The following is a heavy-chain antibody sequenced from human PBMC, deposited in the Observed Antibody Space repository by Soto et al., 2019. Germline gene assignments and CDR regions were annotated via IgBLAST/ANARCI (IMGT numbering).Heavy chain of an antibody. CDR2: ISSSSSYI. V-gene: IGHV3-21*01. J-gene: IGHJ4*02. CDR1: GFTFSSYS. CDR3: AREHCSSTSCLFDY. D-gene: IGHD2-2*01. Sequence: VQLVESGGGVVQPGRSLRLSCAASGFTFSSYSMNWVRQAPGKGLEWVSSISSSSSYIYYADSVKGRFTISRDNAKNSLYLQMNSLRAEDTAVYYCAREHCSSTSCLFDYWGQGTLVTVSS.